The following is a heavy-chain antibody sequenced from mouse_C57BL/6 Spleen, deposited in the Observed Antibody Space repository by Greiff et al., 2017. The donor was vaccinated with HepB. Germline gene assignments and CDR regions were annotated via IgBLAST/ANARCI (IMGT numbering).Heavy chain of an antibody. V-gene: IGHV1-81*01. CDR3: ARSGGLEYYFDY. CDR1: GYTFTSYG. Sequence: VKLMESGAELARPGASVKLSCKASGYTFTSYGISWVKQRTGQGLEWIGEIYPRSGNTYYNEKFKGKATLTADKSSSTAYMELRSLTSEDSAVYFCARSGGLEYYFDYWGQGTTLTVSS. CDR2: IYPRSGNT. J-gene: IGHJ2*01.